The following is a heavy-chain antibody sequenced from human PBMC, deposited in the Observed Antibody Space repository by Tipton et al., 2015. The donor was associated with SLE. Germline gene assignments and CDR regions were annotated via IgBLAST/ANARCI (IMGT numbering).Heavy chain of an antibody. J-gene: IGHJ6*02. Sequence: LRLSCAVSGGSISSGGYSWSWIRQPPGKGLEWIGYIYHSGSTYYNPSLKSRVTISVDRSKNQFSLKLSSVTAADTAVYYCARVAYCAGDCSFHCMDVWGQGTPVSVSS. D-gene: IGHD2-21*01. CDR2: IYHSGST. CDR1: GGSISSGGYS. CDR3: ARVAYCAGDCSFHCMDV. V-gene: IGHV4-30-2*01.